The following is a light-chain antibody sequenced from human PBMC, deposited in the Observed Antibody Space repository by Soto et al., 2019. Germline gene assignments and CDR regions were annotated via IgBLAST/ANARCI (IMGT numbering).Light chain of an antibody. CDR2: GAS. V-gene: IGKV3D-15*01. J-gene: IGKJ2*01. CDR3: QQYNNWQT. Sequence: EIVMTQSPATLSVSPGERATLSCRASQSIGSNLAWYQQKPGQAPRLLIYGASTRATDIPARFSGSGSGTEFALTISSLQSKDFAVYYCQQYNNWQTFGQGTKLDLK. CDR1: QSIGSN.